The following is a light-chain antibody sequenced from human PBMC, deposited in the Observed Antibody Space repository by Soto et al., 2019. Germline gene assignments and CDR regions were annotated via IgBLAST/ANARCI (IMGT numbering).Light chain of an antibody. J-gene: IGKJ2*01. Sequence: EIVMTQSPAPLSVSPGERATLSCRASQSVSSNLAWYQQKPGQAPRLLIYGASTRATGIPARFSGSGSGTEFTLTISRLQSEDFAVYYCQQYNNWPPYTFGQGNKLEIK. V-gene: IGKV3-15*01. CDR1: QSVSSN. CDR2: GAS. CDR3: QQYNNWPPYT.